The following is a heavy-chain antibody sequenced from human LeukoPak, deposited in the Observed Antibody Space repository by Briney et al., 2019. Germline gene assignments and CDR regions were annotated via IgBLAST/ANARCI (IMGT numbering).Heavy chain of an antibody. Sequence: GASVKVSCKASGGTFSSYAISWVRQAPGQGLEWMGIINPSGGSTGYAQKFQGRVTMTRDMSTSTVYMELSSLRSEDTAVYYCARDMGGWYLSIDYWGQGTLVTVSS. CDR3: ARDMGGWYLSIDY. CDR1: GGTFSSYA. V-gene: IGHV1-46*01. J-gene: IGHJ4*02. D-gene: IGHD6-19*01. CDR2: INPSGGST.